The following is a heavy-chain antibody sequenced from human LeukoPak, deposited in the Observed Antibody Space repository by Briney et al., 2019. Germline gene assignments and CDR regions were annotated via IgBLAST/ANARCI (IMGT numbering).Heavy chain of an antibody. CDR3: ATSGGIAVAGPAAY. Sequence: PGGSLRLSCAASGFTFDDYAMHWVRQAPGKGLEWVSGISWNSGSIGYADSVKGRFTISRDNAKNSLYLQMNSLRTEDTALYYCATSGGIAVAGPAAYWGQGTLVTVSS. CDR2: ISWNSGSI. V-gene: IGHV3-9*01. J-gene: IGHJ4*02. CDR1: GFTFDDYA. D-gene: IGHD6-19*01.